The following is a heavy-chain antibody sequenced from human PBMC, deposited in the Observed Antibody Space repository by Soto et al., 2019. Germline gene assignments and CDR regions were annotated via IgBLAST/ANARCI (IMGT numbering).Heavy chain of an antibody. Sequence: PSETLSLTCTVSGGSISSSSYYWGWIRQPPGKGLEWIGSIYYSGSTYYNPSPKSRVTISVDTSKNQFSLKLSSVTAADTAVYYCARAVGMAAAGIYPPLYGMDVWGQGTTVTVSS. CDR1: GGSISSSSYY. D-gene: IGHD6-13*01. V-gene: IGHV4-39*01. CDR3: ARAVGMAAAGIYPPLYGMDV. J-gene: IGHJ6*02. CDR2: IYYSGST.